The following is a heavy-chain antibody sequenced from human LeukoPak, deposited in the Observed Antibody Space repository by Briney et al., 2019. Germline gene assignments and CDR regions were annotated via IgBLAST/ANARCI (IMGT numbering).Heavy chain of an antibody. Sequence: GGSLRLSCAASRFTFSSYAMHWVRQAPGKGLEYVSAISSNGGSTYYANSVQGRFTISRDNSKNTLYLQMGSLRAEDMAVYYCARDYSSGWTYYYYYYMDVWGKGTTVTVSS. CDR3: ARDYSSGWTYYYYYYMDV. CDR1: RFTFSSYA. V-gene: IGHV3-64*01. D-gene: IGHD6-19*01. J-gene: IGHJ6*03. CDR2: ISSNGGST.